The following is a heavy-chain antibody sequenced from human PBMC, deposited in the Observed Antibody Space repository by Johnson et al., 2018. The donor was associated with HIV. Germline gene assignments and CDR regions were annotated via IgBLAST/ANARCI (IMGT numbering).Heavy chain of an antibody. CDR2: IYWTGGRT. CDR1: GFSFDDYD. CDR3: AKGRGYDYDALDF. Sequence: VQLVESGGGVVRPGGSLRLSCAASGFSFDDYDMSWVRQAPGKGLEWVSGIYWTGGRTSYADSVKGRFTISRDNSKNTLYLQMSSLRAEDTAVYYCAKGRGYDYDALDFWGQGTMVTVSS. J-gene: IGHJ3*01. D-gene: IGHD5-12*01. V-gene: IGHV3-20*04.